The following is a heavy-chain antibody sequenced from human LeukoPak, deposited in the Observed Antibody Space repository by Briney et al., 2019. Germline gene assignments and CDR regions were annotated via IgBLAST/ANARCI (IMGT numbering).Heavy chain of an antibody. Sequence: SETLSLTCTVSGGSMSSHYWSWIRQPPGKGLEWIGFIYYSGTTKYSPSLQSRVTMLLDTPKNQFSLKLTSVTAADTALYYCARFLDNDSSGYPDTFDMWGQGTMVTVSS. CDR1: GGSMSSHY. D-gene: IGHD3-22*01. CDR2: IYYSGTT. J-gene: IGHJ3*02. CDR3: ARFLDNDSSGYPDTFDM. V-gene: IGHV4-59*11.